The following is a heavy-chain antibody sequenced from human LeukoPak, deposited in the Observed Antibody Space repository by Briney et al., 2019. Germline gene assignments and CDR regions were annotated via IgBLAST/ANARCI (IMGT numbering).Heavy chain of an antibody. Sequence: SVKVSCKASGGTFSSYAISWVRQAPGQGLEWMGGIIPIFGTANYAQKFQGRVPITADESTSTAYMELSSLRSEDTAVYYCARDSSSWYSFDCWGQGTLVTVSS. CDR3: ARDSSSWYSFDC. V-gene: IGHV1-69*01. CDR1: GGTFSSYA. J-gene: IGHJ4*02. D-gene: IGHD6-13*01. CDR2: IIPIFGTA.